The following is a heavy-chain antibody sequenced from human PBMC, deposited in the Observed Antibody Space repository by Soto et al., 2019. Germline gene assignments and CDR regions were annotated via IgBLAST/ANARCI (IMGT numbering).Heavy chain of an antibody. D-gene: IGHD3-10*01. CDR3: ARHTITYYGSGRYRA. J-gene: IGHJ4*02. CDR2: IFYSGST. V-gene: IGHV4-39*01. Sequence: PSETLSLTCSVSGGSISTSRSYWAWIRQPPGKGLEWLANIFYSGSTFYNPSLASRVSVSVDTSKNEFSLKLRSVTAADTAVYYCARHTITYYGSGRYRAWGQGTLVTVSS. CDR1: GGSISTSRSY.